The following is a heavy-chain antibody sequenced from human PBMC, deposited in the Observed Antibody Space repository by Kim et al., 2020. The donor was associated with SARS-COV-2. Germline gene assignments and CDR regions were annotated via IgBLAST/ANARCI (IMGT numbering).Heavy chain of an antibody. CDR1: GGSFSGYY. CDR2: INHSGST. V-gene: IGHV4-34*01. Sequence: SETLSLTCAVYGGSFSGYYWSWIRQPPGKGLEWFGAINHSGSTNYNPSLKSRVTISVDTSKNQFSLKLSSVTAADMAVYYCARCLSFWSGYRCFVPWGEG. J-gene: IGHJ5*02. D-gene: IGHD3-3*01. CDR3: ARCLSFWSGYRCFVP.